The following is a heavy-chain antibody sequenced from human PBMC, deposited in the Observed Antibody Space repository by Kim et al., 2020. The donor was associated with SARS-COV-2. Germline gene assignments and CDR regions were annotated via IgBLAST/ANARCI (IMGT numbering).Heavy chain of an antibody. J-gene: IGHJ4*02. CDR1: GYTFTSYY. Sequence: ASVKVSCKASGYTFTSYYMHWVRQAPGQGLEWMGIINPSGGSTSYAQKFQGRVTMTRDTSTSTVYMELSSLRSEDTAVYYCARRYSSWYLSGGPIDYFDYWGQGTLVTVSS. D-gene: IGHD6-13*01. CDR2: INPSGGST. V-gene: IGHV1-46*01. CDR3: ARRYSSWYLSGGPIDYFDY.